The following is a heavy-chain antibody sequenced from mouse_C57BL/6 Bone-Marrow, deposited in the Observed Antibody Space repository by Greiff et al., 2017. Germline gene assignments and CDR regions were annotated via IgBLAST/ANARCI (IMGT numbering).Heavy chain of an antibody. J-gene: IGHJ3*01. CDR2: IHPNSGST. D-gene: IGHD2-3*01. CDR1: GYTFTSYW. CDR3: AGGWLNWCAY. V-gene: IGHV1-64*01. Sequence: QVQLQQPVAELVKPGASVKLSCKASGYTFTSYWMHWVKQRPGQGLEWIGMIHPNSGSTNYNAKFKSKATLTADKSSSTAYMQLSSLTSEDSAVXYCAGGWLNWCAYWGQGTLVTVSA.